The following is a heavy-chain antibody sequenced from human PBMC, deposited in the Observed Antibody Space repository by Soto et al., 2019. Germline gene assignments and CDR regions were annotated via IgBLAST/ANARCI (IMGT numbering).Heavy chain of an antibody. D-gene: IGHD3-22*01. CDR3: ATGQYYYDSSGYDYS. Sequence: QVQLVESGGGLVKPGGSLRLSCAASGFTFSDYYMSWIRQAPGKGLEWVSYISSSSSYTNYADSVKGPFTISRDNAKKVLYLQLNCLRAEDTAVYYWATGQYYYDSSGYDYSWGQGTLVTVSS. CDR1: GFTFSDYY. CDR2: ISSSSSYT. V-gene: IGHV3-11*05. J-gene: IGHJ4*02.